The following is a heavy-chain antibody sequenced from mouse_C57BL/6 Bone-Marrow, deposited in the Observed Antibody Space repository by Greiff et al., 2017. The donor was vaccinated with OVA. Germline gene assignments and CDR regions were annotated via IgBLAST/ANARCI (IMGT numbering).Heavy chain of an antibody. CDR2: ISSGGSYT. Sequence: EVKLQESGGDLVKPGGSLKLSCAASGFTFSSYGMSWVRQTPDKRLEWVATISSGGSYTYYPDSVKGRFTISRDNAKNTLYLQMSSLKSEDTAMYYCRRPFAYWGQGTLVTVSA. V-gene: IGHV5-6*01. J-gene: IGHJ3*01. CDR1: GFTFSSYG. CDR3: RRPFAY.